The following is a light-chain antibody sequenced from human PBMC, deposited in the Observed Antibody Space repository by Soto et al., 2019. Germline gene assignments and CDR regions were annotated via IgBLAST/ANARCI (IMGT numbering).Light chain of an antibody. V-gene: IGKV1D-12*01. Sequence: DLQMTQSPSSVSASVGDRVTITCRASQDISSWLAWYQQKPGKAPKLLIHDASSLESGVPSRFSGSGSATDFTLTISSLQPEDFATYYCQQINSFPLTFGGGTKVEIK. CDR2: DAS. CDR1: QDISSW. CDR3: QQINSFPLT. J-gene: IGKJ4*01.